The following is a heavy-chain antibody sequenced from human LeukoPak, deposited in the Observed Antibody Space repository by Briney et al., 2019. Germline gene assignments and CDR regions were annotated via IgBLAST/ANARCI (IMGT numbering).Heavy chain of an antibody. D-gene: IGHD4-11*01. Sequence: GGSLRLSCAASGFTFSSYSMNWVRQAPGKGLEWVSSISSSSSYIYYADSVKGRFTISRDNAKNSLYLQMNSLRAEDTAVYYCARAEDYPEDAFDIWGQGTMVTVSS. J-gene: IGHJ3*02. CDR3: ARAEDYPEDAFDI. V-gene: IGHV3-21*01. CDR1: GFTFSSYS. CDR2: ISSSSSYI.